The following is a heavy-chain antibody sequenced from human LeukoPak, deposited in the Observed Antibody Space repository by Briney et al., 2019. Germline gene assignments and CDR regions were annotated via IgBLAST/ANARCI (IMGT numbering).Heavy chain of an antibody. CDR3: ARDRSGYYNY. V-gene: IGHV4-30-2*05. Sequence: SETLSLTCAVSGGSISSGGYSWSWIRQPPGKGLEWIGYIYHSGSTYYNPSLKSRVTISVDTSKNRFSLKLSSVTAADTAVYYCARDRSGYYNYWGQGTLVTVSS. D-gene: IGHD3-22*01. J-gene: IGHJ4*02. CDR2: IYHSGST. CDR1: GGSISSGGYS.